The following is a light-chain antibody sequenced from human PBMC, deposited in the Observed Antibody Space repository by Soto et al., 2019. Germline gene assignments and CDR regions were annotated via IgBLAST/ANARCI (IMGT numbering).Light chain of an antibody. J-gene: IGLJ2*01. CDR2: DVS. V-gene: IGLV2-11*01. CDR3: CSFAGTYTVL. Sequence: QSALTQPRSVSGSPGQSVTLSCSGTGSDVGGYDFVSWYQQHPGKAPKLMIYDVSKRPSGVPDRYSGSKSGNTASLTISGLQAEDDADYYCCSFAGTYTVLFGGGTQLTVL. CDR1: GSDVGGYDF.